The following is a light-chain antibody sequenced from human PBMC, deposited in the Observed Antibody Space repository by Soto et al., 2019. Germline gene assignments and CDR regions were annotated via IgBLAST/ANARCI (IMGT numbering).Light chain of an antibody. V-gene: IGLV2-23*02. CDR3: CSYAGNGAWV. Sequence: QSALTQPASVSGSPGQSITISCSGSSGDVGNYDLVSWYQQIPGKAPPLMIFEVSRRPSRVSDRFSGSKSGNTASLTISGLQAEDEGDFYCCSYAGNGAWVFGGGTKLTVL. J-gene: IGLJ3*02. CDR1: SGDVGNYDL. CDR2: EVS.